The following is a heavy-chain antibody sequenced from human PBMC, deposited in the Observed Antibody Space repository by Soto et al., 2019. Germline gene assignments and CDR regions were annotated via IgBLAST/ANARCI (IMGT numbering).Heavy chain of an antibody. CDR2: ISSYNGDT. CDR1: GYTFTRSG. V-gene: IGHV1-18*01. D-gene: IGHD5-12*01. CDR3: AREGVAPYYYYGMDV. Sequence: GASVKVSCKASGYTFTRSGISWVRQAPGQGLEWMGWISSYNGDTNYAQKFQGRVTMTTDTSTSTAYMELWSLRSDDTAVYYCAREGVAPYYYYGMDVWGQGTPVTVSS. J-gene: IGHJ6*02.